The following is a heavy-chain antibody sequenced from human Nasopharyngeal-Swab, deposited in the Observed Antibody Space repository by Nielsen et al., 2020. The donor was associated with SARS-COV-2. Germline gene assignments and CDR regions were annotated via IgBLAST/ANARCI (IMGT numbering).Heavy chain of an antibody. Sequence: GESLKISCSASGFTFTSYAMHWVRQAPGQRLEWMGWINAGNGNTKYSQKFQGRVTITRDTSASTAYMELSSLRSEDTAVYYCARLESGYYPDYWGQGTLVTVSS. CDR3: ARLESGYYPDY. J-gene: IGHJ4*02. V-gene: IGHV1-3*01. CDR1: GFTFTSYA. D-gene: IGHD3-22*01. CDR2: INAGNGNT.